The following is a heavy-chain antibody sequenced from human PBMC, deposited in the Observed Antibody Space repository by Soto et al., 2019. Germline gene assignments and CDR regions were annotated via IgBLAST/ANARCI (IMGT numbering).Heavy chain of an antibody. J-gene: IGHJ5*02. CDR1: GYTFTSYG. V-gene: IGHV1-18*01. Sequence: GASVKVSCKASGYTFTSYGISWVRQAPGQGLEWMGWISAYNGNTNYAQKLQGRVTMTTDTSTSTAYMELRSLRSDDTAVYYCARGLDSSGPDPNLDWFDPWGQGTLVTVSS. CDR2: ISAYNGNT. D-gene: IGHD6-19*01. CDR3: ARGLDSSGPDPNLDWFDP.